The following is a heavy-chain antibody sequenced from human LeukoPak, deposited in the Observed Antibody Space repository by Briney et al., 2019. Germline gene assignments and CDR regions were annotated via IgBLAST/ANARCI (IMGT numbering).Heavy chain of an antibody. Sequence: GGSLRLSCATSGFTFSNCWMSWVRQAPGKGLEWVANIKLDGSEEYYVDSVKGRFTISRDNAKNSLYLQMNSLRAEDTAVYYCARDRGHYYGSGSYSQYWYFDLWGRGTLVTVSS. CDR1: GFTFSNCW. J-gene: IGHJ2*01. CDR2: IKLDGSEE. V-gene: IGHV3-7*01. CDR3: ARDRGHYYGSGSYSQYWYFDL. D-gene: IGHD3-10*01.